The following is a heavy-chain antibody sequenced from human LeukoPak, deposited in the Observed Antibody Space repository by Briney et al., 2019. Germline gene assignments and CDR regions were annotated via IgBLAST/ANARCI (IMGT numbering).Heavy chain of an antibody. CDR3: ASDIPSSSSVFDY. J-gene: IGHJ4*02. V-gene: IGHV3-23*01. Sequence: PGGSLRLSCVASGLTFSSYAMSWVRQAPGKGLEWVSGINNSGGGTYYADSVKGRFTISRDNSKNTLYLQMNSLRAEDTAVYYCASDIPSSSSVFDYWGQGTLVTVSS. CDR2: INNSGGGT. CDR1: GLTFSSYA. D-gene: IGHD6-6*01.